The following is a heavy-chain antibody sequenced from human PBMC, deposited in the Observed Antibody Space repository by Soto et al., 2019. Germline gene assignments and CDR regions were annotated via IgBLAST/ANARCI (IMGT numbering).Heavy chain of an antibody. CDR3: ARILVAVTNYGGMEV. D-gene: IGHD4-17*01. J-gene: IGHJ6*01. V-gene: IGHV1-3*01. Sequence: ASVKVSCKASGYTFTSYAMHWVRQAPGQRLEWMGWINAGNGNTKYSQKFQGRVTITRDTSASTAYMELSSLRSEDTAVYYCARILVAVTNYGGMEVWGQGTTVSVSS. CDR1: GYTFTSYA. CDR2: INAGNGNT.